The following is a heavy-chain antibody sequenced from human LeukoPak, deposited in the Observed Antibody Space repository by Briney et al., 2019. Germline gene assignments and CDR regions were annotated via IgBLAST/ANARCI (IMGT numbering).Heavy chain of an antibody. CDR3: ARRDLTGYYTY. Sequence: SETLSLTCTVSGGSVSSYYWSWIRQPPGKGLEWIGYIYYSGSTNYNPSLMSRVTISIDTSKNQFSLKLSSVTAADTAVYYCARRDLTGYYTYWGQGILVTVSS. J-gene: IGHJ4*02. V-gene: IGHV4-59*08. D-gene: IGHD3-9*01. CDR2: IYYSGST. CDR1: GGSVSSYY.